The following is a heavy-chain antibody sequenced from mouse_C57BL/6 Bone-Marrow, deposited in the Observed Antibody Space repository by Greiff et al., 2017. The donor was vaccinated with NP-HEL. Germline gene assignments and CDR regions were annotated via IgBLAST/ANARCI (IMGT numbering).Heavy chain of an antibody. CDR3: TTDSPAWVAY. V-gene: IGHV14-4*01. Sequence: VQLQQSGAELVRPGASVKLSCTASGFNITSYYMHWVKQRPEQGLEWIGGIDPENGDTEYASKFQGKATITADKSSNTAYLQLSSLTSEDTAVDYCTTDSPAWVAYWGRGTLVTVSA. CDR1: GFNITSYY. J-gene: IGHJ3*01. CDR2: IDPENGDT. D-gene: IGHD6-1*01.